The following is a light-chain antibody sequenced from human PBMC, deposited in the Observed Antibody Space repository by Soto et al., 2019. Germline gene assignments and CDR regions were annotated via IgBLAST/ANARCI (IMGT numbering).Light chain of an antibody. Sequence: QSALTQPASVSGSPGQSITITCTGTSSDVGGYNYVSWYQQHPGKAPKLMIYEVSNRPSGFSNRFSGSKSGNTASLSISGLQAEDEADYYCCSHSASYTFVFGTGTKVTVL. CDR1: SSDVGGYNY. CDR3: CSHSASYTFV. J-gene: IGLJ1*01. V-gene: IGLV2-14*01. CDR2: EVS.